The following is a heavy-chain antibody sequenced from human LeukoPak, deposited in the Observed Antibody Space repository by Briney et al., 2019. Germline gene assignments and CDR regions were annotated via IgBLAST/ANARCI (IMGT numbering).Heavy chain of an antibody. V-gene: IGHV3-74*01. D-gene: IGHD1-26*01. CDR3: ATGRGTPLGF. CDR1: GFTFSSYW. CDR2: INTDGSTT. Sequence: HTGGSLRLSCAASGFTFSSYWMHWVRQAPGKGLVWVSRINTDGSTTNYADSVEGRFTVSRDNAKNTLYLQMNSLRAEDTAVYYCATGRGTPLGFWGQGALVTVSS. J-gene: IGHJ4*02.